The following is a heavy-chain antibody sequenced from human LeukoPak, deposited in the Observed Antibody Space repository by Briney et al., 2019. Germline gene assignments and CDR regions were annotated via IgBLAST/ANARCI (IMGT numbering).Heavy chain of an antibody. J-gene: IGHJ4*02. Sequence: ASVKVSCKASGHTFTSYDINWVRQATGQGLEWMGWMNPDSGNTGYAQKFQGRVTMTRNPSISTAYMELSSLTSEDTAVYCCARRIAAAGVGIVYWGQGTLVTVSS. CDR2: MNPDSGNT. V-gene: IGHV1-8*01. CDR1: GHTFTSYD. CDR3: ARRIAAAGVGIVY. D-gene: IGHD6-13*01.